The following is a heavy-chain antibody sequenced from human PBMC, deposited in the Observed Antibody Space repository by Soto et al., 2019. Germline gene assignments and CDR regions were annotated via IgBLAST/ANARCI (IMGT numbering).Heavy chain of an antibody. CDR3: ARGVVVVTSTRSTWYFDL. J-gene: IGHJ2*01. Sequence: QVQLQESGPGLVQPSPTLSLTCTVSGGSIRRGDSYWSWIRQPPGKGLEWIGYIYYIGNTYYNPSLKSLFTISVDTSMTQCSLQLSSVTASDTAVYFCARGVVVVTSTRSTWYFDLWGRGTLVTVSS. V-gene: IGHV4-30-4*01. CDR2: IYYIGNT. D-gene: IGHD2-21*02. CDR1: GGSIRRGDSY.